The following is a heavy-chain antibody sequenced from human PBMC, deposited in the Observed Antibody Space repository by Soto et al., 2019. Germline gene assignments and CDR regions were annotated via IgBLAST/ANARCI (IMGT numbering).Heavy chain of an antibody. CDR2: IDPSDSYT. V-gene: IGHV5-10-1*01. D-gene: IGHD3-22*01. J-gene: IGHJ2*01. CDR1: GYSFTSYW. CDR3: ARLPYYYDSSGSPFFDL. Sequence: GESLKISCKGSGYSFTSYWISWVRQMPGKGLEWMGRIDPSDSYTNYSPSFQGHVTISADKSISTAYLQWSSLKASDTAMYYCARLPYYYDSSGSPFFDLWGRGTLATVSS.